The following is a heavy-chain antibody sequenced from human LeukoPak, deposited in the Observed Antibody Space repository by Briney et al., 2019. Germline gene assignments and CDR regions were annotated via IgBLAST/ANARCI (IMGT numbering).Heavy chain of an antibody. D-gene: IGHD5-12*01. CDR3: VRHDGRGGATMGAFDS. J-gene: IGHJ5*01. CDR1: AGSFISSSHH. V-gene: IGHV4-39*01. CDR2: VYYGRTT. Sequence: PSETLSLTCTVSAGSFISSSHHWGWIRQSPGEGLKWIGSVYYGRTTYYNPSLDGRVTVSLDTSANQFSLQLNSVTAADTAVYYCVRHDGRGGATMGAFDSWGQGSLVTVSS.